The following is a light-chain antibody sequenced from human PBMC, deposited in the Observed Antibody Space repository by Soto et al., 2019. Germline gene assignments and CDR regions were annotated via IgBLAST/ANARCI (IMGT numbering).Light chain of an antibody. Sequence: EIVMTQSPATLSVSPGERATLSCRASQSVSSNLAWYQQKPGQAPRLLIYGASTRATGIPARFSGSGSGTEFTLTLIRLQPADFAVYYCQQYNNWPPWTFGQGTKVEIK. V-gene: IGKV3-15*01. CDR2: GAS. J-gene: IGKJ1*01. CDR1: QSVSSN. CDR3: QQYNNWPPWT.